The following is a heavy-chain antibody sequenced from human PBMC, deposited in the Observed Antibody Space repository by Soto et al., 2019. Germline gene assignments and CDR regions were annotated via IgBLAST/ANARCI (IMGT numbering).Heavy chain of an antibody. D-gene: IGHD3-22*01. J-gene: IGHJ3*02. CDR1: GGSFSCYY. V-gene: IGHV4-34*01. CDR3: ASTLYDYYDSSGYQGAGAFDI. Sequence: SETLSLTCAVYGGSFSCYYWSWIRQAPGKGLEWIGEINHSGSTNYNPSLKSRVTISVDTSKNQFSLKLSSVTAADTAVYYCASTLYDYYDSSGYQGAGAFDIWGQGTMVTVS. CDR2: INHSGST.